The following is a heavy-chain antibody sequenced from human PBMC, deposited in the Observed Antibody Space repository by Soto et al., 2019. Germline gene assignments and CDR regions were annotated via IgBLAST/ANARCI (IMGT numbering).Heavy chain of an antibody. V-gene: IGHV4-30-4*01. J-gene: IGHJ4*02. D-gene: IGHD2-15*01. Sequence: SETLSLTCTVSGGSISSGDYYWSWIRQPPGKGLEWIGFISYSGSTYYSTSLKSRVTISVDTSKSQFSLILSFVTAADTAVYYCATMGTPATGLYFFDYWGQGSLVTVSS. CDR3: ATMGTPATGLYFFDY. CDR2: ISYSGST. CDR1: GGSISSGDYY.